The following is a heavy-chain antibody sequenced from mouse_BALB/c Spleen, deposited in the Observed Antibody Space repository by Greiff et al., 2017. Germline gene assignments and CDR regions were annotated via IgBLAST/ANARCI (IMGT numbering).Heavy chain of an antibody. V-gene: IGHV3-1*02. Sequence: EVQLQQSGPDLVKPSQSLSLTCTVTGYSITSGYSCHWIRQFPGNKLEWMGYIHYSGSTNYNPSLKSRISITRDTSKNQFFLQLNSVTTEDTATYYCAVITRTGFAYWGQGTLVTVSA. CDR2: IHYSGST. CDR1: GYSITSGYS. J-gene: IGHJ3*01. D-gene: IGHD2-4*01. CDR3: AVITRTGFAY.